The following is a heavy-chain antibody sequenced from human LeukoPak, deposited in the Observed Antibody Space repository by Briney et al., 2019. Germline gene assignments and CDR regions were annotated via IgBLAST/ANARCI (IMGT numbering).Heavy chain of an antibody. CDR3: ARYSSSYYYYYMDV. CDR2: IYYSGST. CDR1: GGSVSSGSYY. V-gene: IGHV4-61*01. Sequence: PSETLSLTCTVSGGSVSSGSYYWSWIRQPPGKGLEWIGYIYYSGSTNYNPSLKSQVTISVDTSKNQFSLKLSSVTAADTAVYYCARYSSSYYYYYMDVWGKGTTVTVSS. D-gene: IGHD6-19*01. J-gene: IGHJ6*03.